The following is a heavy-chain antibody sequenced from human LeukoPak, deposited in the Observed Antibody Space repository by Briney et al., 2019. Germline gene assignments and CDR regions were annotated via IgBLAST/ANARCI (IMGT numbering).Heavy chain of an antibody. J-gene: IGHJ4*02. V-gene: IGHV4-4*07. CDR2: IYSSGST. CDR3: ARAPGNGNTYFDY. CDR1: SGSISSYY. Sequence: PSETLSLTCTASSGSISSYYWTWVRQPAGKGLEWIGRIYSSGSTSYNPSLKSRVTMSLDTSKNQFSLKLSSVTAADTAVYYCARAPGNGNTYFDYWGQGTLVTVSS. D-gene: IGHD5-24*01.